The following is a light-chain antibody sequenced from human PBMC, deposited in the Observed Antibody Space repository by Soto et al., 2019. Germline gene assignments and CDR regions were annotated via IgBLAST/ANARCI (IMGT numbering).Light chain of an antibody. V-gene: IGKV3-20*01. J-gene: IGKJ1*01. Sequence: EIVLTQSPGTLSLSPGERATLSYRASQSFSNNYLAWYQQKPGQAPRLLIYGASNRATGIPDRFSGSGSGTDFTLTISRLEPEDFAVYYCQQYGSSPWTFGQGTKVDI. CDR3: QQYGSSPWT. CDR1: QSFSNNY. CDR2: GAS.